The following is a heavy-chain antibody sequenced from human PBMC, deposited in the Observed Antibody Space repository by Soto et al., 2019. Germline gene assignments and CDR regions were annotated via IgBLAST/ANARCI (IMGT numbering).Heavy chain of an antibody. D-gene: IGHD3-16*01. J-gene: IGHJ4*02. CDR3: EKARGAYWGLDDY. V-gene: IGHV3-9*01. CDR2: ISGNSGNI. CDR1: GFTFDDYA. Sequence: EVQLVESGGGLVQPGRSLRLSCAASGFTFDDYAMHWVRQAPGKGLELVSGISGNSGNIEYAHTVKGRFTISRDNAKNSLYPQMNSLRTEDTAVYDCEKARGAYWGLDDYWGQGTLVNVYS.